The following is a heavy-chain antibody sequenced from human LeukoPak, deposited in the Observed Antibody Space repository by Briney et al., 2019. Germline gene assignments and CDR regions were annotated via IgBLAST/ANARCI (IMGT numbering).Heavy chain of an antibody. CDR1: GFTFSSYS. J-gene: IGHJ3*02. CDR3: AKDPAYYYGSGSPHAFDI. D-gene: IGHD3-10*01. Sequence: GGSLRLSCAASGFTFSSYSMNWVRQAPGKGLEWVSAISGSGGSTYYADSVKGRFTISRDNSKNTLYLQMNSLRAEDTAVYYCAKDPAYYYGSGSPHAFDIWGQGTMVTVSS. V-gene: IGHV3-23*01. CDR2: ISGSGGST.